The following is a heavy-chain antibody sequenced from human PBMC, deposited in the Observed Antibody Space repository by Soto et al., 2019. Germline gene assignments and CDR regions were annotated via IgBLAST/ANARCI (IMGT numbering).Heavy chain of an antibody. CDR3: AKWSYLDY. D-gene: IGHD3-3*01. J-gene: IGHJ4*02. V-gene: IGHV3-23*01. CDR2: VSGSDGKT. CDR1: GFSFASFA. Sequence: GGSLRLSCTTSGFSFASFAMTWVRQAPGKGLEWVATVSGSDGKTYYADSVKGRFSISRDTSRNTLYLQMNSLRADDTAIYYCAKWSYLDYWGQGTRVTVSS.